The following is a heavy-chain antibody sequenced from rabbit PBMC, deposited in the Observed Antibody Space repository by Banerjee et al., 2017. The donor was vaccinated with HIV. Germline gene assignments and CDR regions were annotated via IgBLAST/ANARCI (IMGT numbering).Heavy chain of an antibody. CDR1: GFSFSNKYV. Sequence: QEQLVESGGGLVQPEGSLTLTCTASGFSFSNKYVMCWVRQAPGKGLEWIACINTSSGNTVYASWAKGRFTISKTSSTTVTLQMTSLTAADTATYFCARSFAGYAGYGYATAFNLWGPGTLVTVS. V-gene: IGHV1S45*01. CDR3: ARSFAGYAGYGYATAFNL. CDR2: INTSSGNT. J-gene: IGHJ4*01. D-gene: IGHD6-1*01.